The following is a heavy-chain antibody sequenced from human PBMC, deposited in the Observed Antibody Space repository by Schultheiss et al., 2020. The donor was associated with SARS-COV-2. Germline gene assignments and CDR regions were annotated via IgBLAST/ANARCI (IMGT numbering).Heavy chain of an antibody. CDR1: GGSVSSGSYY. V-gene: IGHV4-61*01. J-gene: IGHJ4*02. D-gene: IGHD3-22*01. CDR2: IYYSGST. Sequence: SQTLSLTCTVSGGSVSSGSYYWSWIRQPPGKGLEWIGYIYYSGSTNYNPSLKSRVTISVDTSKNQFSLKLSSVTAADTAVYYCARGGHYYDSSGYYYVFDYWGQGTLVTVSS. CDR3: ARGGHYYDSSGYYYVFDY.